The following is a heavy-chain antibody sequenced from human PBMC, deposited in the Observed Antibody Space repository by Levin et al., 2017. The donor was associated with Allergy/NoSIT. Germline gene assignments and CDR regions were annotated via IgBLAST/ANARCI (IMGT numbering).Heavy chain of an antibody. CDR3: ARGPEI. Sequence: SGESLKISCAASGFTFSIYTMNWVRQAPGKGLEWISFISTNSAYIFYADSVRGRFTISRDNAKRSLYLQIDSLRDDDTAVYYCARGPEIWGQGTPVTVSS. CDR2: ISTNSAYI. V-gene: IGHV3-21*01. J-gene: IGHJ4*02. CDR1: GFTFSIYT.